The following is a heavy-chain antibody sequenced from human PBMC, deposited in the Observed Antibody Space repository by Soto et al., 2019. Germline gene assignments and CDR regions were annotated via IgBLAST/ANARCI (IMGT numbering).Heavy chain of an antibody. CDR2: IYYSGST. V-gene: IGHV4-31*03. Sequence: QVQLQESGPGLVKPSQTLSLTCTVSGGSISSGGYYWSWIRQHPGKGLEWIGYIYYSGSTYYNPSRKRRVTISVDTSKNRCSLKLSSVTPADTAVYYCASVMGSGAEGYYYYGMDVWGQGTTVTVSS. J-gene: IGHJ6*02. D-gene: IGHD3-10*01. CDR1: GGSISSGGYY. CDR3: ASVMGSGAEGYYYYGMDV.